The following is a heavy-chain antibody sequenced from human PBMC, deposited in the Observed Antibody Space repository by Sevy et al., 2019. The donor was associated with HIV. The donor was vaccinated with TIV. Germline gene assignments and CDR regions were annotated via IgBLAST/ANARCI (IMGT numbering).Heavy chain of an antibody. CDR2: ISYDGSNK. Sequence: GGSLRLSCAASGFTFNSYGMYWVRQAPGKGLEWVAVISYDGSNKYYADSVKGRFTISRDNSKNTMYVQMNSLRVEDTAVYYCAKDPYTGSYYVGASYYYGMDVWGQRTTVTVSS. J-gene: IGHJ6*02. CDR3: AKDPYTGSYYVGASYYYGMDV. D-gene: IGHD1-26*01. V-gene: IGHV3-30*18. CDR1: GFTFNSYG.